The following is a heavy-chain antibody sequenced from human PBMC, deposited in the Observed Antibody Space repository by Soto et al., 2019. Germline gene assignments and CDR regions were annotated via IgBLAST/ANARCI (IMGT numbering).Heavy chain of an antibody. CDR1: GFTFSDYY. D-gene: IGHD3-10*01. V-gene: IGHV3-11*06. CDR2: ISSSSSYT. CDR3: ARDRVVRGVIYYYYGMDV. J-gene: IGHJ6*02. Sequence: PGGSLRLSCAASGFTFSDYYMSWIRQAPGKGLEWVSYISSSSSYTNYADSVKGRFTISRDNAKNSLYLQMNSLRAEDTAVYYCARDRVVRGVIYYYYGMDVWGQGTTVTVSS.